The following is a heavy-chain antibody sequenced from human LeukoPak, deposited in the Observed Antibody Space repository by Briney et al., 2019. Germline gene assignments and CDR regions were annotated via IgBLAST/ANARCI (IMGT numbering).Heavy chain of an antibody. CDR2: ISYDGGKK. CDR3: ARDRAWDYLDS. CDR1: GFTLSSHG. V-gene: IGHV3-30*03. J-gene: IGHJ4*02. Sequence: GKSLRLSCVVSGFTLSSHGMHWVRQAPGKGLEWVAVISYDGGKKSYADSVKGRFTISRDNSKNTLHLQMDSLRVEDTAIYYCARDRAWDYLDSWDQGPLVTVSS. D-gene: IGHD1-26*01.